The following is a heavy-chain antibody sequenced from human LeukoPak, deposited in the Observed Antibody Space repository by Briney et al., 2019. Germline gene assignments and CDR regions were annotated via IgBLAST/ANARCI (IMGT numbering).Heavy chain of an antibody. CDR2: IWYDGSNK. V-gene: IGHV3-33*01. J-gene: IGHJ4*02. D-gene: IGHD6-13*01. CDR3: ARDIGSSWYYFDY. Sequence: GRSLRLSCAASGFTFSSYGMHWVRQAPGKGLEWVAVIWYDGSNKYYADSVKGRFTISRGNSKNTLYLQMNSLRAEDTAVYYCARDIGSSWYYFDYWGQGTLVTVSS. CDR1: GFTFSSYG.